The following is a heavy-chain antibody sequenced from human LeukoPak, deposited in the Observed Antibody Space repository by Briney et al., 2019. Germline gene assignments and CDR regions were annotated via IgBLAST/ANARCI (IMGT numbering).Heavy chain of an antibody. CDR1: GGSISSYY. CDR2: IYYSGST. V-gene: IGHV4-59*01. J-gene: IGHJ4*02. D-gene: IGHD4-23*01. CDR3: ATDYGGNPYYFDY. Sequence: SSETLSLTCTVSGGSISSYYWSWIRQPPGKGLEWIGYIYYSGSTNYNPSLKSRVTISVDTSKNQFSLKLSSVTAADTAVYYCATDYGGNPYYFDYWGQGTLVTVSS.